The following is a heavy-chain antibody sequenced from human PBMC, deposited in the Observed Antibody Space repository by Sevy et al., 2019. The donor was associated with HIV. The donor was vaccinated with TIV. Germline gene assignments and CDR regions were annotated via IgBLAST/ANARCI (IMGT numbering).Heavy chain of an antibody. D-gene: IGHD5-18*01. J-gene: IGHJ4*02. CDR2: ISTGSTYT. Sequence: GGSLRLSCVASGFTFSDYYMSWIRQAPGKGLEWVSYISTGSTYTNYADSVKGRFTVSRDNPENSLYLQMNSLRAEDTAVYYCARVRYNYGSYYFDYWGQGTLVTVSS. CDR1: GFTFSDYY. CDR3: ARVRYNYGSYYFDY. V-gene: IGHV3-11*06.